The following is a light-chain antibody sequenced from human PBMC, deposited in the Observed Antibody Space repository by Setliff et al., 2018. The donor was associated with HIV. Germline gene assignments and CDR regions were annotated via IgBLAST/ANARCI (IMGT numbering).Light chain of an antibody. CDR3: CSSAGSYTYV. J-gene: IGLJ1*01. CDR2: EVT. V-gene: IGLV2-23*02. CDR1: SSDVGSYNL. Sequence: QSALTQPASVSGSPGQSITISCTGTSSDVGSYNLVSWYQQRPGKAPKLIMYEVTKWPSGISDRFSGSKSGNTASLTISGLQADDEADYYCCSSAGSYTYVFGTGTKVTVL.